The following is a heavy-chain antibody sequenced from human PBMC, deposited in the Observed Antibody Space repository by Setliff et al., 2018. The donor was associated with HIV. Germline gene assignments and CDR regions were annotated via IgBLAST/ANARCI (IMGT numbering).Heavy chain of an antibody. CDR2: FYTSGST. V-gene: IGHV4-4*07. Sequence: SETLSLTCTVSGGSISGDFWTWIRQPAGKGLEWIGRFYTSGSTNYNPSLKSRITISVDTSKKQFSLKLNSVTAADTAVYYCARGPAEWQIVVVPAAHWYFDLWGRGTLVTVSS. CDR1: GGSISGDF. J-gene: IGHJ2*01. D-gene: IGHD2-2*01. CDR3: ARGPAEWQIVVVPAAHWYFDL.